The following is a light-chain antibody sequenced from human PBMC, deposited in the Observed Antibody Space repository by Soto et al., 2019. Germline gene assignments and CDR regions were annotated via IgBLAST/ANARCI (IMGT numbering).Light chain of an antibody. Sequence: DIQMTQSPSSLSAFVGDRVTLTCRASQSVSNWVAWYQQKPGKAPKLLISEASILESGVPSRFRGSGSGTEVSLTIPSLQPEDSASYYCQRYTSYYPAFGQGTKVDI. CDR2: EAS. CDR3: QRYTSYYPA. J-gene: IGKJ1*01. CDR1: QSVSNW. V-gene: IGKV1-5*01.